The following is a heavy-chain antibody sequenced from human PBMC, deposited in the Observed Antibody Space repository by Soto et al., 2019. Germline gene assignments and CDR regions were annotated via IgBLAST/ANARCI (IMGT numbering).Heavy chain of an antibody. V-gene: IGHV1-3*04. CDR3: ATDGALQPAQFDY. CDR1: GYTFTNYP. CDR2: ISTGNGNT. D-gene: IGHD4-4*01. J-gene: IGHJ4*02. Sequence: GASVKVSCKSSGYTFTNYPMHWVRQAPGQGPEWLGWISTGNGNTKWSQKFQGRVTITWDTSATTTYMELSSLRSEDTAVYYCATDGALQPAQFDYWGQGTLVTVSS.